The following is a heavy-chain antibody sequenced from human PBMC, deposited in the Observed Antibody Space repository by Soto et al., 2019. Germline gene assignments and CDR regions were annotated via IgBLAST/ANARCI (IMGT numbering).Heavy chain of an antibody. Sequence: ESGGGVVQPGRSLRLSCAASGLTVSSYGMHWVRQAPGKGLEWVAVISRDGGTKYYADSVKGRFTISRDNSRNTLFLEMNRLRGDDMAVYYCTGGVASGYWGQGTLVTVSS. D-gene: IGHD2-8*02. V-gene: IGHV3-30*03. J-gene: IGHJ4*02. CDR1: GLTVSSYG. CDR3: TGGVASGY. CDR2: ISRDGGTK.